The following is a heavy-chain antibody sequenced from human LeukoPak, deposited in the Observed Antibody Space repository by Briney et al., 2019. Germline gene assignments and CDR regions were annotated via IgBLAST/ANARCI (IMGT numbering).Heavy chain of an antibody. CDR3: ARREGGWYLDY. V-gene: IGHV5-51*01. J-gene: IGHJ4*02. CDR2: IYPGDSDT. Sequence: GESLKISCQGSGYTFANYWIGWVRQMPGKGLEWMGIIYPGDSDTRYSPSFQGQVTISADKSISTVYLQWSSLKASDTAVYYCARREGGWYLDYWGQGTLVTVSS. CDR1: GYTFANYW. D-gene: IGHD6-19*01.